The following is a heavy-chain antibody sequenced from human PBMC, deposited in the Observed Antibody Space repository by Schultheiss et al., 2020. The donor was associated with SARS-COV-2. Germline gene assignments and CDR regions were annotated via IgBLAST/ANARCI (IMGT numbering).Heavy chain of an antibody. Sequence: SQTLSLTCAVSGYSINSGYYWGWIRQPPGKGLEWIGEINHSGSTTYNPSLKSRVTISVDTSRNQFSLKLSSMTAADTAVYYCAREGEEWSGNWGTYYGMDVWGQGTTVTVSS. CDR3: AREGEEWSGNWGTYYGMDV. CDR2: INHSGST. CDR1: GYSINSGYY. J-gene: IGHJ6*02. D-gene: IGHD7-27*01. V-gene: IGHV4-38-2*02.